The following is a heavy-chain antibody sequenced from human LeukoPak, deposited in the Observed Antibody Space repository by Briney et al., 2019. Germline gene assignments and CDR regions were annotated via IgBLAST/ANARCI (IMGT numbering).Heavy chain of an antibody. CDR2: INPNSGVT. V-gene: IGHV1-2*02. D-gene: IGHD3-3*01. CDR1: GYTFNGYY. J-gene: IGHJ3*02. Sequence: ASVNVSCKASGYTFNGYYLHWVRQAPGQGLEWMGWINPNSGVTKFAQQFQGRVTMTWDTSVSTAYMELSRLTSDDTAMYYCARFGVVTNDAFDIWGQRTMVTISS. CDR3: ARFGVVTNDAFDI.